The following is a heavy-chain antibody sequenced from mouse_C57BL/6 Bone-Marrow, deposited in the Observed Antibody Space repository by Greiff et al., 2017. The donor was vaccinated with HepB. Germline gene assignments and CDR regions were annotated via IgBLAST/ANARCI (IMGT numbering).Heavy chain of an antibody. D-gene: IGHD2-3*01. CDR2: ISYSGST. J-gene: IGHJ4*01. Sequence: EVKLEESGPGMVKPSQSLSLTCTVTGYSITSGYDWHWIRHFPGNKLEWMGYISYSGSTNYNPSLKSRISITHDTSKNHFFLKLNSVTTEDTATYYCARDRGDGYYGAMDYWGQGTSVTVSS. V-gene: IGHV3-1*01. CDR1: GYSITSGYD. CDR3: ARDRGDGYYGAMDY.